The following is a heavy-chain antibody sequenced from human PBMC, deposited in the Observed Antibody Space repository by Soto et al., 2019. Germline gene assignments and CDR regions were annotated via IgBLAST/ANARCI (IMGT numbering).Heavy chain of an antibody. V-gene: IGHV3-23*01. D-gene: IGHD3-9*01. J-gene: IGHJ6*02. CDR3: AKDRNYDILTGYSYYYYGMDV. Sequence: PGGSLRLSCAASGFTFSSYAMSWVRQAPGKGLEWVSAISGSGGSTYYADSVKGRFTISRDNSKNTLYLQMNSLRAEDTAVYYCAKDRNYDILTGYSYYYYGMDVWGQGTTVTVSS. CDR1: GFTFSSYA. CDR2: ISGSGGST.